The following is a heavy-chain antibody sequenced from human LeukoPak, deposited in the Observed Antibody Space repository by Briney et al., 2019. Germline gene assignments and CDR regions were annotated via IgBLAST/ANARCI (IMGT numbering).Heavy chain of an antibody. Sequence: PGGSLRLSCAASGFTFDDYAMHWVRQAPGKGLEWVSGISWNSGSIGYADSVKGRFTISRDNAKNSLYLQMNSLRAEDTALCYCSKGGGYYYYYGMDVWGQGTTVTVSS. D-gene: IGHD3-16*01. CDR1: GFTFDDYA. CDR3: SKGGGYYYYYGMDV. CDR2: ISWNSGSI. V-gene: IGHV3-9*01. J-gene: IGHJ6*02.